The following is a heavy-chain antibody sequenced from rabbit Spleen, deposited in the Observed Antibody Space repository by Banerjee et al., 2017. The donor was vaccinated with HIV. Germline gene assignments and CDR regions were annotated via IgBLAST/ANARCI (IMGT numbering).Heavy chain of an antibody. D-gene: IGHD8-1*01. V-gene: IGHV1S40*01. CDR3: ARDRSYYTLSQYYFHL. J-gene: IGHJ4*01. Sequence: QSLEESGGDLVKPGASLTFTCTASGFSFSSGYDMCWVRQAPGKGLEWIACIYTGNSKTYYANWAKGRFTISKTSSTTVTLQMTSLTAADTATYFCARDRSYYTLSQYYFHLWGPGTLVTVS. CDR1: GFSFSSGYD. CDR2: IYTGNSKT.